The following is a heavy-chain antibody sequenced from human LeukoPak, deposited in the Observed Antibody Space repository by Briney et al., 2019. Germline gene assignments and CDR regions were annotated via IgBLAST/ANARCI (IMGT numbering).Heavy chain of an antibody. CDR2: ISGGGST. J-gene: IGHJ4*02. Sequence: GGPLRLSCAASGFTFSTYAVNWVRQAPGKGLEWVSAISGGGSTYYADSVKGRFTISRDNSKNTLYLQMNSLRAEDTAVYYCAKGYSSSWYYFDYWGQGTLVTVSS. D-gene: IGHD6-13*01. CDR3: AKGYSSSWYYFDY. CDR1: GFTFSTYA. V-gene: IGHV3-23*01.